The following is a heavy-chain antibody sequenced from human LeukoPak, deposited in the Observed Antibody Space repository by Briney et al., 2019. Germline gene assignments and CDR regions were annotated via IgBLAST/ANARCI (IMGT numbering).Heavy chain of an antibody. CDR2: ISYDGSNK. D-gene: IGHD3-10*01. CDR3: AKGGPHYYYYYGMDV. CDR1: GFTFSSHG. Sequence: PGGSLRLSCAASGFTFSSHGMHWVRQAPGKGLEWVAVISYDGSNKYYADSVKGRFTISRDNSKNTLYLQMNSLRAEDTAVYYCAKGGPHYYYYYGMDVWGQGTTVTVSS. V-gene: IGHV3-30*18. J-gene: IGHJ6*02.